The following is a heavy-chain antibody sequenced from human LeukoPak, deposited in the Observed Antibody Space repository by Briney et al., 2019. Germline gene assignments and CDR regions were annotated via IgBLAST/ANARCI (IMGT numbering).Heavy chain of an antibody. CDR2: ISYDGSNK. D-gene: IGHD6-19*01. CDR3: AKDQQWQGSSPDY. J-gene: IGHJ4*02. CDR1: GFTFSSYG. Sequence: GGSLRLSCAASGFTFSSYGMHWVRQAPGKGLEWVAVISYDGSNKYYADSVKGRFTISRDNSKNTLYLQMNSLRAEDTAVYYCAKDQQWQGSSPDYWGQGTLVTVSS. V-gene: IGHV3-30*18.